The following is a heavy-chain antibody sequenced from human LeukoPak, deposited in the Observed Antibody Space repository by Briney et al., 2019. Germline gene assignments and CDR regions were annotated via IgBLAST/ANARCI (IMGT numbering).Heavy chain of an antibody. V-gene: IGHV3-30*04. CDR3: ARDGSGRVPEMSAPDY. D-gene: IGHD3-10*01. J-gene: IGHJ4*02. CDR1: GFTFSIYA. CDR2: ISYDESDK. Sequence: GGSLRLSCAASGFTFSIYAMHWVRQAPGKGLEWVAVISYDESDKYYADSVKGRFTISRDNSKNTLYLQMNSLRVEDTAVYYCARDGSGRVPEMSAPDYWGQGTLVTVSS.